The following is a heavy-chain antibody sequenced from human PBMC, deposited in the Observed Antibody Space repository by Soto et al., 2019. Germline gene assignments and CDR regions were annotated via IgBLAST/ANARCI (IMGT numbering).Heavy chain of an antibody. V-gene: IGHV3-30*18. D-gene: IGHD1-26*01. CDR2: ISYDGSNK. Sequence: QSGGSLRLSCAASGFTFSSYGMHWVRQAPGKGLEWVAVISYDGSNKYYADSVKGRFTISRDNSKNTLYLQMNSLRAEDTAVYYCAKNSGNWFDPRRQGTLVTVSS. CDR1: GFTFSSYG. J-gene: IGHJ5*02. CDR3: AKNSGNWFDP.